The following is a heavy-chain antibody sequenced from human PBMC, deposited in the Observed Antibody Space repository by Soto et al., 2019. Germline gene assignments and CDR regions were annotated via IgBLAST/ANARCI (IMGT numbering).Heavy chain of an antibody. CDR2: IKRKNDGVTT. CDR3: TTVFYDSSGCPDY. J-gene: IGHJ4*02. Sequence: EVQLVESGGGLVKPGGSLSLSCAASGFTFSNGWMNWVRQAPGKGLEWVGRIKRKNDGVTTDYAAPVKGRFTISRDESKYTLSLQMNSLKTEDTAVYYCTTVFYDSSGCPDYWFQGTLVTVSS. CDR1: GFTFSNGW. D-gene: IGHD3-22*01. V-gene: IGHV3-15*07.